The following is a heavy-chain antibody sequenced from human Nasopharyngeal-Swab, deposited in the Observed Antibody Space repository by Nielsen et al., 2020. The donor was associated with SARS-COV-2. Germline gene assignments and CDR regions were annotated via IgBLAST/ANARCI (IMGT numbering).Heavy chain of an antibody. CDR3: ARGLRNTMIVVVITIVRYWLDP. CDR1: GYTFTSYD. D-gene: IGHD3-22*01. Sequence: ASVKVSCKASGYTFTSYDINWVRQATGQGLEWMGWMNPNSGNTGYAQKFQGRVTMTRNTSISTAYMELSSLRSEDTAVYYCARGLRNTMIVVVITIVRYWLDPWGQGTLVTVSS. J-gene: IGHJ5*02. CDR2: MNPNSGNT. V-gene: IGHV1-8*01.